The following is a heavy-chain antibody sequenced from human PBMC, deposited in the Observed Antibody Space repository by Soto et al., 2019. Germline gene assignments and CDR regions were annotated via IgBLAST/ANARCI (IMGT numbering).Heavy chain of an antibody. D-gene: IGHD3-10*01. J-gene: IGHJ5*02. CDR1: GFTFSSYD. CDR2: IGTAGDT. Sequence: EVQLVESGGGLVQPGGSLRLSCAASGFTFSSYDMHWVRQATGKGLEWVSAIGTAGDTYYPGSVKGRFTISRENAKNSLYLQMNSLRAGDTAVYYCARGSLGDYCGSGVGGFDPWGQGTLVTVSS. V-gene: IGHV3-13*01. CDR3: ARGSLGDYCGSGVGGFDP.